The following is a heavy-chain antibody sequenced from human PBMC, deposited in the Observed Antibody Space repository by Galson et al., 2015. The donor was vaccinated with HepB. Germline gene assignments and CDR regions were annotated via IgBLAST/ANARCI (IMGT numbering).Heavy chain of an antibody. CDR3: ARGAEKATVWDFPLNY. D-gene: IGHD5-24*01. Sequence: SVKVSCKASGYSFTDYYIHWVRQAPGQGLEWMGRINPNSGGTKYAQKFQGRVTMTRDTSIRTAYMELNSLRSDDTAVYSCARGAEKATVWDFPLNYWGQGTLVTVSS. J-gene: IGHJ4*02. V-gene: IGHV1-2*06. CDR1: GYSFTDYY. CDR2: INPNSGGT.